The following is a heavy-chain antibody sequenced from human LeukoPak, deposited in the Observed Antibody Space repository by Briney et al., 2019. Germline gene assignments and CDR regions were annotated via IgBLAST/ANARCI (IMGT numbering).Heavy chain of an antibody. V-gene: IGHV3-23*01. J-gene: IGHJ3*02. CDR2: ISGSGDST. Sequence: GGSLRLSCAASGLTFSSYGMNWVRQAPGKGLEWVSAISGSGDSTYHADSVRGRFTVSRDNSKNTLYLQMKSLSAEDTAVYYCAKVTGSGSYLAGAFDIWGHGTVVTVSS. D-gene: IGHD3-10*01. CDR1: GLTFSSYG. CDR3: AKVTGSGSYLAGAFDI.